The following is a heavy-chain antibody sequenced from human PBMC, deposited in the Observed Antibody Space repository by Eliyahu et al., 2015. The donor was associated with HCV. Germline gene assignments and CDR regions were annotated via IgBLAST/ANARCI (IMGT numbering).Heavy chain of an antibody. CDR3: ASGGGGIAVAGTGGWFDP. D-gene: IGHD6-19*01. Sequence: QVQLQESGPGLVKPSETLSXTCXVSGXSISXYYWSXIRQPPGKGLEWIGYXHYSGSTNXNPPLKSRVTMSIDTSKNQFSLKLNSVTAADTAVYYCASGGGGIAVAGTGGWFDPWGQGTLVTVSS. CDR2: XHYSGST. V-gene: IGHV4-59*01. CDR1: GXSISXYY. J-gene: IGHJ5*02.